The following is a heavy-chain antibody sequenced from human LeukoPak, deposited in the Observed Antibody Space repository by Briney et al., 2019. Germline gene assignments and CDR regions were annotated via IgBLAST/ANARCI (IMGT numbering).Heavy chain of an antibody. V-gene: IGHV4-38-2*02. CDR1: GYSISSGYY. CDR2: IYHSGST. J-gene: IGHJ5*02. D-gene: IGHD3-10*01. CDR3: ARDRPPNLLLWFGESSNWFDP. Sequence: SETLSLTCAVSGYSISSGYYWGWIRPPPGKGREWIGIIYHSGSTYYNPSLKSRVTISVDTSKNQFSLKLSSVTAADTAVYYCARDRPPNLLLWFGESSNWFDPWGQGTLVTVSS.